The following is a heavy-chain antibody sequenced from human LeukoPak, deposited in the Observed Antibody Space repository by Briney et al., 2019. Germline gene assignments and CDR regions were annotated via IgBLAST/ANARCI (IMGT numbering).Heavy chain of an antibody. CDR1: GYTFTGYY. D-gene: IGHD3-3*01. CDR2: INPNSGGT. V-gene: IGHV1-2*02. J-gene: IGHJ6*02. CDR3: ARCTYYDFWSGYLRGPDPGGPGYYYGMDV. Sequence: ASVKVSCKASGYTFTGYYMHWVRPAPGQGLEWMGWINPNSGGTNYAQKFQGRVTMTRDTSISTAYMELSRLRSDDTAVYYCARCTYYDFWSGYLRGPDPGGPGYYYGMDVWGQGTTVTVSS.